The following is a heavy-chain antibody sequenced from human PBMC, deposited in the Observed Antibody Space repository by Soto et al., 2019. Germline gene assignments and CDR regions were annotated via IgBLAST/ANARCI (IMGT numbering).Heavy chain of an antibody. V-gene: IGHV3-23*01. Sequence: GGSLRLSCAASGFTFSSYAMSWVRQAPGKGLEWVSAISGSGGSTYYADSVKGRFTISRDNSKNTLYLQMNSLRAEDTAVYYCAKRRGPLQYSSDYDAFDIWGPGTMVTVSS. D-gene: IGHD6-19*01. CDR2: ISGSGGST. CDR3: AKRRGPLQYSSDYDAFDI. J-gene: IGHJ3*02. CDR1: GFTFSSYA.